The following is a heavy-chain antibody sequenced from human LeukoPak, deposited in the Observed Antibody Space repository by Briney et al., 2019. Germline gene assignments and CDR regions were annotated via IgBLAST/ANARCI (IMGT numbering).Heavy chain of an antibody. Sequence: GGSLRLSCAASGFNFNDYAMTWVRQAPGKGLEWVSGISGGSGNRDYGDSVKGRFTISRDNSKNTLYLQMNSLRAEDTAAYYCAKESSWGTVETPGGPSAWGQGTLVTVSS. CDR1: GFNFNDYA. D-gene: IGHD4-23*01. J-gene: IGHJ5*02. CDR3: AKESSWGTVETPGGPSA. CDR2: ISGGSGNR. V-gene: IGHV3-23*01.